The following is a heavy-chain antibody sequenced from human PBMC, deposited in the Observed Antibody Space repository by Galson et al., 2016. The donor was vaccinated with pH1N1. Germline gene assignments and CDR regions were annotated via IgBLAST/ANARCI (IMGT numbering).Heavy chain of an antibody. D-gene: IGHD2-21*02. Sequence: QSGAEVKKPGESLRISCKGSGYNFPTYWINWVRQMPGKGLEWMGRIDPSDSYTNYSPSFAGQVTISADKSSNTAYLRWSSLKASDTAMYYCARLAHCSGDCYSMGPWGYFDFWGQGTLVAVSS. J-gene: IGHJ4*03. V-gene: IGHV5-10-1*04. CDR1: GYNFPTYW. CDR2: IDPSDSYT. CDR3: ARLAHCSGDCYSMGPWGYFDF.